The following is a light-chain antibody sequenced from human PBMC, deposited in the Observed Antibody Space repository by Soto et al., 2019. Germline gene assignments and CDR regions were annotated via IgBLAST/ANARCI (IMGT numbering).Light chain of an antibody. J-gene: IGKJ2*01. Sequence: AIQMTQSPSSLSASVGDRVTITCRARQGIRNDLGWYQQKPGKAPKLLIYSASSLQSGVPSIFIGSGSGTDFTLTIRSLHPEDFAPYYCLQGYSYPYIFGQGTK. V-gene: IGKV1-6*01. CDR1: QGIRND. CDR2: SAS. CDR3: LQGYSYPYI.